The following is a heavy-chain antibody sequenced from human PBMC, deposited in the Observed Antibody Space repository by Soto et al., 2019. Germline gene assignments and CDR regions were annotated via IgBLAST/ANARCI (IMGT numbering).Heavy chain of an antibody. CDR3: ARGGDILTGYRHSVYYYGMDV. V-gene: IGHV1-69*01. J-gene: IGHJ6*02. D-gene: IGHD3-9*01. CDR1: GGTFSSYA. CDR2: IIPIFGTA. Sequence: QVQLVQSGAEVKKPGSSVKVSCKASGGTFSSYAISWVRQAPGQGLEWMGGIIPIFGTANYAQKFQGRVTITADESTSTAYMELSSLRSEDTAVYYCARGGDILTGYRHSVYYYGMDVWGQGTTVTVSS.